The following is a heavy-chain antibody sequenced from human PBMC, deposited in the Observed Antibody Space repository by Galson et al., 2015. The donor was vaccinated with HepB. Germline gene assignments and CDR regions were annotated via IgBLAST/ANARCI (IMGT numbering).Heavy chain of an antibody. CDR3: AREGFSGYDYPGYYFSDMDV. V-gene: IGHV1-18*01. CDR1: GYSFNTYG. Sequence: SVKVSCKASGYSFNTYGISWVRQAPGQGLEWMGWTSPFNIYTNSAQKFQGRVTMTTDKSTSTAFMELRSLRSDDTAVYYCAREGFSGYDYPGYYFSDMDVWGQGTTVTVSS. D-gene: IGHD5-12*01. J-gene: IGHJ6*02. CDR2: TSPFNIYT.